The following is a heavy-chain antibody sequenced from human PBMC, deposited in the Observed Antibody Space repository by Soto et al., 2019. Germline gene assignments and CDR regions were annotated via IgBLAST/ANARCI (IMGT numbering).Heavy chain of an antibody. J-gene: IGHJ4*02. CDR2: ISAYNGNT. CDR3: ARGGTGAHSTGRYDY. D-gene: IGHD6-19*01. V-gene: IGHV1-18*01. Sequence: QVQLVQSGAEVKKPGASVKVSCKASGYSFSTYGISWVRQAPGQGLEWMGWISAYNGNTNYAQKFQGRVAMTTDTSTRIAYMDLSGLRSDDTAVYYCARGGTGAHSTGRYDYWGQGTLVTVSS. CDR1: GYSFSTYG.